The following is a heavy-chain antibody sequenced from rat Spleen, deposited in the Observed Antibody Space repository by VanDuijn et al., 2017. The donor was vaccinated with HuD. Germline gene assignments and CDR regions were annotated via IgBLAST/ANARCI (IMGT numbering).Heavy chain of an antibody. CDR1: GFTFSDFG. Sequence: EVQLVESGGGLVQPGRSLKVSCAASGFTFSDFGMAWVRQAPTKGLEWVATISYGDSSGHSSTYYRDSVKGRFTISRDNAKSILYLQMDSLRSEDTATYYCARRHYGYTDYFDYWGQGVMVTVSS. D-gene: IGHD1-9*01. J-gene: IGHJ2*01. CDR3: ARRHYGYTDYFDY. CDR2: ISYGDSSGHSST. V-gene: IGHV5-29*01.